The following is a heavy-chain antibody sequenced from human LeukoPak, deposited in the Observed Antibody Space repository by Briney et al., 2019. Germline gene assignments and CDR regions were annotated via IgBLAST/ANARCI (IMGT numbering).Heavy chain of an antibody. D-gene: IGHD4-23*01. CDR2: IYTSGST. CDR1: GGSISSYY. CDR3: ARDYGGNLVIDY. V-gene: IGHV4-4*07. J-gene: IGHJ4*02. Sequence: SETLSLTCTVSGGSISSYYWNWIRQPAGKGLEWIGRIYTSGSTNYNHSLMGRVTMSVDTSKNQFSLKLSSVTAADTAVYYCARDYGGNLVIDYWGQGTLDSVS.